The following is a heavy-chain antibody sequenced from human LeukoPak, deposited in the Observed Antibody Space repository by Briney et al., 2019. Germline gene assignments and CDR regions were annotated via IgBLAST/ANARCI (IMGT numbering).Heavy chain of an antibody. CDR3: AKVFYSNTFSFDY. CDR1: GFTFSNYA. V-gene: IGHV3-23*01. CDR2: ISGSGGNT. D-gene: IGHD6-13*01. J-gene: IGHJ4*02. Sequence: GGSLRLSCAASGFTFSNYAMSWVRQAPGKGLEWVSAISGSGGNTYYADSVKGRFTISRDNSKNTLFLQMNSLRAEDTAVYFCAKVFYSNTFSFDYWGQGTLVTVSS.